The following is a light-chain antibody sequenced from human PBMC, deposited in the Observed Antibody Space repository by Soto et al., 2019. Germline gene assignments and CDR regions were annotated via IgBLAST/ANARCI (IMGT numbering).Light chain of an antibody. CDR2: GAS. CDR1: QSVSATY. Sequence: EIVLTQSPDTLSLSPGERVTLSCRASQSVSATYIAWYQQKPGQAPRLLIPGASSRATGIPDRFSGGGSGTDFTLTISRLEPEDFAVYYCQHYGTSIFTFGPGTKVDIK. V-gene: IGKV3-20*01. J-gene: IGKJ3*01. CDR3: QHYGTSIFT.